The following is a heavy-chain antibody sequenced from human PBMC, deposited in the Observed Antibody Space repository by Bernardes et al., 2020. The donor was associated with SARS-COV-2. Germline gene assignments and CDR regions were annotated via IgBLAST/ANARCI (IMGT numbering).Heavy chain of an antibody. D-gene: IGHD2-2*02. CDR3: ARDRRGYCSSTSCYTYHDY. Sequence: SETLSLTCTVSGGSISSYYWTWIRQPAGKGLEWIGRIYTSGSTNYNPSLKSRVTMSVDTSKNQFSLKLSSVTAADTAVYYCARDRRGYCSSTSCYTYHDYWGQGTLVTVSS. CDR1: GGSISSYY. J-gene: IGHJ4*02. V-gene: IGHV4-4*07. CDR2: IYTSGST.